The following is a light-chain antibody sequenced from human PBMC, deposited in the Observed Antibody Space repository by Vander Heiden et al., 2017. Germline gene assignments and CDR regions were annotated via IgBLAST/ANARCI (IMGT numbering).Light chain of an antibody. CDR3: QHYNSKYT. J-gene: IGKJ2*01. CDR1: QSISSW. V-gene: IGKV1-5*03. CDR2: KAS. Sequence: DVQMLQSPSTLSASAGEGVTITCRSSQSISSWLAWYQQKPGKAPKLLIYKASSLESGVPSRFSGRGSGTEFTLTISSLQPDEFATNYCQHYNSKYTFGQGTKLEIK.